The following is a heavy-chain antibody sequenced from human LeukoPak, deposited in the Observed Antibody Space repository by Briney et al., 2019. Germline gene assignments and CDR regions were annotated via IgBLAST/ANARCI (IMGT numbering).Heavy chain of an antibody. Sequence: GGSLRLSCAASGFTFSNYAMSWVRQAPGKGLEWVSAISGGGGITHYADSVKGRFTISRDNSKNTLFLQVNSLSAEDTAVYYCAKVSREPGGYDYWGQGTLVTVSS. CDR3: AKVSREPGGYDY. D-gene: IGHD1-26*01. V-gene: IGHV3-23*01. CDR1: GFTFSNYA. CDR2: ISGGGGIT. J-gene: IGHJ4*02.